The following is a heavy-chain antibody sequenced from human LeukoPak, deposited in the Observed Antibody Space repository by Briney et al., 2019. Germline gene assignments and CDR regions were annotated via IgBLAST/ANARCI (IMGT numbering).Heavy chain of an antibody. V-gene: IGHV3-74*01. Sequence: GGSLRLSCAASGFTFSSYWMHWVRQAPGKGLVWVSRINSDGSSTSYADSVKGRFTISRDNAKNSLYLQMNRLRAEDTAVYYCARDHYDFWSGYSTPDYYYYYMDVWGKGTTVTVSS. D-gene: IGHD3-3*01. CDR3: ARDHYDFWSGYSTPDYYYYYMDV. J-gene: IGHJ6*03. CDR2: INSDGSST. CDR1: GFTFSSYW.